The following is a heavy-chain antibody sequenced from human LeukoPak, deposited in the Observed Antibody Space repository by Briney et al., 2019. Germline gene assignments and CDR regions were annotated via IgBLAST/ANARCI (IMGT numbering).Heavy chain of an antibody. CDR1: GGSFSGYY. D-gene: IGHD3-10*01. CDR2: INHSGST. V-gene: IGHV4-34*01. Sequence: KPSETLSLTCAVYGGSFSGYYWSWIRQPPGKGLEWIGEINHSGSTNYNPSLKSRVTISVDTSKNQFSLKLSSVTAADTAVYYCARVPSSITMVRGVSYYFDYWGQGTLVTVSS. CDR3: ARVPSSITMVRGVSYYFDY. J-gene: IGHJ4*02.